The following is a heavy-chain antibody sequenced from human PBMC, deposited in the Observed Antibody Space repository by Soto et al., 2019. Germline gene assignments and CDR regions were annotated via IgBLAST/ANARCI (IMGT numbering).Heavy chain of an antibody. D-gene: IGHD5-12*01. CDR2: ISSNGGST. V-gene: IGHV3-64D*06. CDR1: GFTFSSYA. CDR3: VKGSIVATILYYFDY. Sequence: GGSLRLSCSASGFTFSSYAMHWVRQAPGKGLEYVSAISSNGGSTYYADSVKGRFTISRDNSKNTLYLQMSSLRAEDTAVYYCVKGSIVATILYYFDYWGKGTLVTVSS. J-gene: IGHJ4*02.